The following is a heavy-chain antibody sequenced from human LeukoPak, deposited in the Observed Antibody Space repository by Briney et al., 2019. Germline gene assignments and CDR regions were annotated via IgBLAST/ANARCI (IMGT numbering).Heavy chain of an antibody. D-gene: IGHD2-2*01. CDR1: GFTFSSYG. V-gene: IGHV3-30*02. J-gene: IGHJ4*02. CDR2: IRYDRSNK. Sequence: GGSLRLSCAASGFTFSSYGMHWVRQAPGKGLEWVAFIRYDRSNKDYADSVKGRFTISRDNSKNTLYLQMNSLRGEDTAVYYCAKETLDYCSTTSCSGGYWGQGTLVTVSS. CDR3: AKETLDYCSTTSCSGGY.